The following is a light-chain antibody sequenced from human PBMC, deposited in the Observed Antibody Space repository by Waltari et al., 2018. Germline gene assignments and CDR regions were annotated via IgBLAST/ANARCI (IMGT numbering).Light chain of an antibody. CDR2: RSF. CDR3: QQYRRPPWT. CDR1: ESINTW. V-gene: IGKV1-5*03. Sequence: DIQMTQSPSTLSASVGDRVTISCRATESINTWLAWYQHKPGKAPKLLISRSFNLESGVPSRFSGSGSGTEFTLTISSLQPDDLATYHCQQYRRPPWTFGQGTKV. J-gene: IGKJ1*01.